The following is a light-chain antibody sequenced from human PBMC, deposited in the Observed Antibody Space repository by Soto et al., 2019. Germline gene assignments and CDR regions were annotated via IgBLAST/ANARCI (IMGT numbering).Light chain of an antibody. CDR3: QQANSFPS. J-gene: IGKJ5*01. Sequence: DIQMTQSPSSVSASVGDRFTITCRASQDVSNWLAWYQQKPGKAPELLISGASTLQSGVPSRFSGSGSGTDFSLTISSLQPEDFATYFCQQANSFPSFGQGTRLE. CDR2: GAS. CDR1: QDVSNW. V-gene: IGKV1-12*02.